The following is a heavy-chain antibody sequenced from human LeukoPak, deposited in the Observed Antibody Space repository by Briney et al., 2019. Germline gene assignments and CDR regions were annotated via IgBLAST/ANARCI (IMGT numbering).Heavy chain of an antibody. J-gene: IGHJ4*02. CDR2: ISSSSSYI. V-gene: IGHV3-21*01. Sequence: PGGSLRLSCAASGFTFSSYSMNWVRQAPGKGLEWVSSISSSSSYIYYADSVKGRFTISRDNAKNSLYLQMNSLRAEDTAVYYCARENSITTIFGVVIHTKTFDYWGQGTLVTVSS. CDR1: GFTFSSYS. CDR3: ARENSITTIFGVVIHTKTFDY. D-gene: IGHD3-3*01.